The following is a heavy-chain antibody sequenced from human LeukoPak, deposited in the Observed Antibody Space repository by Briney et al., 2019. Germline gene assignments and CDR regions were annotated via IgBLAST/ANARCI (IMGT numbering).Heavy chain of an antibody. CDR1: GYRFTSYW. J-gene: IGHJ5*02. CDR3: ARRDYYGSQSYYWKNWFDP. D-gene: IGHD3-10*01. CDR2: IDPSDSYT. V-gene: IGHV5-10-1*01. Sequence: PGGSLRLSCQGSGYRFTSYWISWVRQMPGKGLEWMGGIDPSDSYTNYSPSFQGHVTISADRSISTAYLQWSSLKASDTAMYYCARRDYYGSQSYYWKNWFDPWGQGTLVTVSS.